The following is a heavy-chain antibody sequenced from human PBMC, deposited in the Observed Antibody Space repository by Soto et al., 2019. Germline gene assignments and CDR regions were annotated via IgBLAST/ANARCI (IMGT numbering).Heavy chain of an antibody. CDR2: IYYSGST. CDR1: DGYIGGVGVY. V-gene: IGHV4-31*02. CDR3: ARDSKGGGRFGMAV. D-gene: IGHD2-15*01. Sequence: LLTLSDRWSVLDGYIGGVGVYWSLKKKHPGKGLEWIGYIYYSGSTYYNPSLKSRVTISVDTSKNQFSLKLSSVTAADTAVYYCARDSKGGGRFGMAVW. J-gene: IGHJ6*01.